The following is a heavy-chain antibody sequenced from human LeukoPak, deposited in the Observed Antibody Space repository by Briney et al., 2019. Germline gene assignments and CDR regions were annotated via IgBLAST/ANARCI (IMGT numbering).Heavy chain of an antibody. D-gene: IGHD2-2*01. CDR2: INPNSGGT. V-gene: IGHV1-2*02. CDR3: ARGGSPIFYYYIDV. CDR1: GYTFTGYY. Sequence: GASVKVSCKASGYTFTGYYMHWVRQAPGQGLEWMGWINPNSGGTNYGQKFQGRVTMTRDTSISTGYMELSRLRSDDTAVYYCARGGSPIFYYYIDVWGMGTTVTISS. J-gene: IGHJ6*03.